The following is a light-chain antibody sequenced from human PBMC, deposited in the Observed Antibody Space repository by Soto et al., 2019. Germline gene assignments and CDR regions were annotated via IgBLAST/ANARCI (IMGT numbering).Light chain of an antibody. CDR1: SSDVGTYNS. Sequence: QSALTQPASVSGSPGQSITISCTGTSSDVGTYNSVSWYQQYPGKAPKLMIHDVSNRPSGVSNRFSGSKSGNTASLTISGLQAEDEADYYCSSYTRSSSYVFGSGTKLTVL. J-gene: IGLJ1*01. CDR2: DVS. CDR3: SSYTRSSSYV. V-gene: IGLV2-14*01.